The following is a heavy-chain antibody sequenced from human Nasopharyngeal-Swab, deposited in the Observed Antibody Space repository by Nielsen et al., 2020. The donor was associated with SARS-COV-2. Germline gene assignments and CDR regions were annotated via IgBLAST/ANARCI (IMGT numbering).Heavy chain of an antibody. D-gene: IGHD4-17*01. CDR1: GFTSSSYG. CDR3: ARMGPPLATVTTGDY. CDR2: ISSSSTYI. Sequence: GGSLRLACVASGFTSSSYGMNWVRQAPGKGLEWVSSISSSSTYIYYADSVKGRFTISRDNAQNSLYLQMSSLRAEDTAVYYCARMGPPLATVTTGDYWGQGTLVTVSS. V-gene: IGHV3-21*01. J-gene: IGHJ4*02.